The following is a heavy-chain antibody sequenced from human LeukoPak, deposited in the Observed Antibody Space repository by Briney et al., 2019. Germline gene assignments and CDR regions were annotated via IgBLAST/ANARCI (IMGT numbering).Heavy chain of an antibody. CDR3: ARATGLRTNLPYSSGWSR. J-gene: IGHJ4*02. CDR1: GGSFSGYY. Sequence: SETLSLTCAVYGGSFSGYYWSWIRQPPGKGLEWIGEINHSGSTNYNPSLKSRVTISVDTSKNQFPLKLSSVTAADTAVYYCARATGLRTNLPYSSGWSRWGQGTLVTVSS. D-gene: IGHD6-19*01. CDR2: INHSGST. V-gene: IGHV4-34*01.